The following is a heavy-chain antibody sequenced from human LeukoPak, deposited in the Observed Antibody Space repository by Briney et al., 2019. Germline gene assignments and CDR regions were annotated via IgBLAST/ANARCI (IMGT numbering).Heavy chain of an antibody. CDR1: GFTFSSNY. CDR2: ISGSGGST. D-gene: IGHD3-3*01. V-gene: IGHV3-23*01. J-gene: IGHJ6*02. CDR3: AKDKEGYYDFWSGYYTVHYGMDV. Sequence: GGSLRLSCAASGFTFSSNYMSWVRQAPGKGLEWVSAISGSGGSTYYADSVKGRFTISRDNSKNTLYLQMNSLRAEDTAVYYCAKDKEGYYDFWSGYYTVHYGMDVWGQGTTVTVSS.